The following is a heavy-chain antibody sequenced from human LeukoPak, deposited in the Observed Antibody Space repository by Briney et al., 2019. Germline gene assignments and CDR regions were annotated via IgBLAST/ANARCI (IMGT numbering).Heavy chain of an antibody. J-gene: IGHJ4*02. D-gene: IGHD6-13*01. Sequence: GASVKVSCKASGYTFTSYGISWVRQAPGQGLEWMGWISAYNGNTNYAQKLQGRVTMTTDTSTSTAYMELRSLRSDDTAVYYCARVPDPSIAAAGGLDYWGQGTLVTVSS. V-gene: IGHV1-18*01. CDR3: ARVPDPSIAAAGGLDY. CDR2: ISAYNGNT. CDR1: GYTFTSYG.